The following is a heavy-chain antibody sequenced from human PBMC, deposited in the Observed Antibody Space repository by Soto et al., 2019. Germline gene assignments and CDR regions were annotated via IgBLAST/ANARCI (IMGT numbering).Heavy chain of an antibody. CDR3: AKDRAPIAWGLPSRWWYFDL. V-gene: IGHV3-23*01. D-gene: IGHD1-26*01. J-gene: IGHJ2*01. Sequence: GGSLRLSCAASGFTFSSYAMSWVRQAPGKGLEWVSAISGSGGSTYYADSVKGRFTISRDNSKNTLYLQMNSLRAEDTAVYYCAKDRAPIAWGLPSRWWYFDLWGRGTLVTVSS. CDR1: GFTFSSYA. CDR2: ISGSGGST.